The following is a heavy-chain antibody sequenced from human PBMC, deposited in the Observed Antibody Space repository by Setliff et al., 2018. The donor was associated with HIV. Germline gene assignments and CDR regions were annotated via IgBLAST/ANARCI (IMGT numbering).Heavy chain of an antibody. CDR3: ARDRGSGWYGYFQQ. Sequence: PSETLSLTCTVSGGSITSGGYYWSWIRQHPGRGLEWIGYIYYSGSTYYNPSLKSRVTISVDTSKNQFSLSLFSATTADTAVYYCARDRGSGWYGYFQQWGQGSQVTVSS. V-gene: IGHV4-31*03. J-gene: IGHJ1*01. D-gene: IGHD6-19*01. CDR2: IYYSGST. CDR1: GGSITSGGYY.